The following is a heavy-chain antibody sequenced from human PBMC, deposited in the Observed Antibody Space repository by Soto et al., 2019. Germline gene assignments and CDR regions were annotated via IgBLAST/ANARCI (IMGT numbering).Heavy chain of an antibody. Sequence: ESGGGVVQPGRSLRLSCAASGFTFSSYAMHWVRQAPGKGLEWVAVLSYDGSNKYYADSVKGRFTISRDKSKNTLYLQMNSLRAEDTAVYYCARDKSPYSSGWHNRHFDYWGQVTLVTVSS. CDR1: GFTFSSYA. D-gene: IGHD6-19*01. CDR2: LSYDGSNK. V-gene: IGHV3-30-3*01. CDR3: ARDKSPYSSGWHNRHFDY. J-gene: IGHJ4*02.